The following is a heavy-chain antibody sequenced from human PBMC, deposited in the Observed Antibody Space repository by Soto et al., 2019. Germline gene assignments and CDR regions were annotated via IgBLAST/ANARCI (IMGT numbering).Heavy chain of an antibody. Sequence: ASVKVSCKASGYTFTSYGISWVRQAPGQGLEWMGWISAYNGNTNYAQKLQGRVTMNTDTSTSTTYMELRSLRSDDTAVYYCAREGYCSGGRCCYYSGMDVWGQGTTVTVSS. D-gene: IGHD2-15*01. CDR1: GYTFTSYG. CDR2: ISAYNGNT. V-gene: IGHV1-18*04. J-gene: IGHJ6*02. CDR3: AREGYCSGGRCCYYSGMDV.